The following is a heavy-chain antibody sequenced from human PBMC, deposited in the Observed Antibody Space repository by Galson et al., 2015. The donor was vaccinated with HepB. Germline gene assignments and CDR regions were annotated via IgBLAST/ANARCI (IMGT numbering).Heavy chain of an antibody. D-gene: IGHD1-7*01. CDR2: ISGSGGST. CDR1: GFPLRSYG. J-gene: IGHJ4*02. Sequence: SLRLSCAASGFPLRSYGMSWVRQAPGKGPEWVSAISGSGGSTYYADSVKGRFTISRDNSMNTLYLQMDSLRAEDTAVYYCAKDLRTISHFDHWGQETLVTVSS. V-gene: IGHV3-23*01. CDR3: AKDLRTISHFDH.